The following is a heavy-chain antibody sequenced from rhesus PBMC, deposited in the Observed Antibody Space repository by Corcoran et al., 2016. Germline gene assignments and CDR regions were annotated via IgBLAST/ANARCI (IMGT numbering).Heavy chain of an antibody. Sequence: QVQLQESGPGLVKPSETPSLTCTVSGVSSSDNYIWNWIRQPPGKGLEWMGRIYGSSESTSYNPSLKSRVTISKDTSKNQFSLKLNSVTAADTAVYYCARESIATGWYFDYWGQGVLVTVSS. J-gene: IGHJ4*01. CDR3: ARESIATGWYFDY. CDR1: GVSSSDNY. V-gene: IGHV4-147*01. CDR2: IYGSSEST. D-gene: IGHD6-13*01.